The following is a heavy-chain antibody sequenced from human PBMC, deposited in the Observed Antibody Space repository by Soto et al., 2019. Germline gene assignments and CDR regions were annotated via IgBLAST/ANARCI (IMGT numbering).Heavy chain of an antibody. V-gene: IGHV4-39*01. CDR2: IYYNGST. CDR3: ARHVDYYDSSGYYKGRSAFDY. CDR1: GGSISSSYYY. D-gene: IGHD3-22*01. Sequence: SETLSLTCSVSGGSISSSYYYWGWIRQPPEKGLEWIGSIYYNGSTYYNPSLKNRVTISVDTSKNQFSLKLSSMTAADTAVYYCARHVDYYDSSGYYKGRSAFDYWGQGARVTSPQ. J-gene: IGHJ4*02.